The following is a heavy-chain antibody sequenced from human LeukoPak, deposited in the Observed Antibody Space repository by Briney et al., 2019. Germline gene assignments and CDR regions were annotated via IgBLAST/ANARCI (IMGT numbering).Heavy chain of an antibody. V-gene: IGHV3-23*01. Sequence: AGGSLRLSCAASGFTFSDYYMSWIRQALGKGLEWVSVISGSGIDTYNADSVKGRFTISRDNSKHTVFLQMNSLRAEDTAVYYCARLNYDNTSYYSNYFEYWGQGTLVTVSS. J-gene: IGHJ4*02. D-gene: IGHD3-22*01. CDR3: ARLNYDNTSYYSNYFEY. CDR2: ISGSGIDT. CDR1: GFTFSDYY.